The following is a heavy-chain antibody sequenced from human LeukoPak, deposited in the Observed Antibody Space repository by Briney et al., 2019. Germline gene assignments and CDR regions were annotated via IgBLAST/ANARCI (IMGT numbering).Heavy chain of an antibody. V-gene: IGHV1-2*02. CDR3: ARGRQRITFFGVVLGWFDP. CDR2: INPNSGGT. CDR1: GYTFTGYY. J-gene: IGHJ5*02. Sequence: ASVKVSCKASGYTFTGYYMHWVRQAPGQGLEWMGWINPNSGGTNYAQKFQGRVTMTRDTSISTAYMELSRLRSDDTAVYYCARGRQRITFFGVVLGWFDPWGQGTLVTVSS. D-gene: IGHD3-3*01.